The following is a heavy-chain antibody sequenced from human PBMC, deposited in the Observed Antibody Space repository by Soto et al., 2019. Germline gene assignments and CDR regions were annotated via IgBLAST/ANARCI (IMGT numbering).Heavy chain of an antibody. CDR3: AKDGAPRYVSRSSCHPAGAY. Sequence: QVQLVESGGGVVQPGRSLRLSCAGSGFTFSNYGLHWVRQAPGKGLEWGAVILYDGSHKYYADSVKGRCTISRDNSNNMLYVQMDSLRAEDTAVYYCAKDGAPRYVSRSSCHPAGAYWGQGTLVTVSS. CDR2: ILYDGSHK. J-gene: IGHJ4*02. D-gene: IGHD2-15*01. V-gene: IGHV3-30*18. CDR1: GFTFSNYG.